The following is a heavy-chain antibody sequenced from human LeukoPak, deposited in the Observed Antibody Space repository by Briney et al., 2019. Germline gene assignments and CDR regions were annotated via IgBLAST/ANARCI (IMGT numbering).Heavy chain of an antibody. Sequence: GGSLRLSCAASGFTVGSNYMSWVRQAPGKGLEWVSIIYSGGSTYYGDSVKGRFTISRDNSKNTLYLQMNSLRAEDTAVYYCAKDRAGTYYYYGMDVWGQGTTVTVSS. V-gene: IGHV3-53*05. CDR2: IYSGGST. D-gene: IGHD1/OR15-1a*01. CDR1: GFTVGSNY. CDR3: AKDRAGTYYYYGMDV. J-gene: IGHJ6*02.